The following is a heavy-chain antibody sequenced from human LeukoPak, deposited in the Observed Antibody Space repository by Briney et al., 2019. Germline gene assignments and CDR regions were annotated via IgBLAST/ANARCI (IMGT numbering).Heavy chain of an antibody. J-gene: IGHJ4*02. V-gene: IGHV4-34*01. CDR2: INHSGST. CDR3: ARAPRQKSRGSWSH. D-gene: IGHD6-13*01. Sequence: PSETLSLTCAVYGGSFSGYYWSWIRQPPGKGLEWIGEINHSGSTNYNPSLKSRVTISVDTSKNQFSLKLSSVTAADTAVYYCARAPRQKSRGSWSHWGQGTLVTVSS. CDR1: GGSFSGYY.